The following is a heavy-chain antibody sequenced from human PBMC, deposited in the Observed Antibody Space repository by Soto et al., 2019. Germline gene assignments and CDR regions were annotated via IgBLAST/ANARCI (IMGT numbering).Heavy chain of an antibody. CDR2: IYYSGST. J-gene: IGHJ6*03. D-gene: IGHD3-10*01. CDR3: AREAVEYYYGSGSFYMDV. V-gene: IGHV4-59*01. Sequence: SETLSLTCTVSGGSISSYYWSWIRQPPGKGLEWIGYIYYSGSTNYNPSLKSRVTISVDTSKNQFSLKLSSVTAADTAVYYCAREAVEYYYGSGSFYMDVWGKGTTVTVSS. CDR1: GGSISSYY.